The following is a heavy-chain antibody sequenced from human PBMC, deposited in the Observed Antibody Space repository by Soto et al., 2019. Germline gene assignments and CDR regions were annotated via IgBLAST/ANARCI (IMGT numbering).Heavy chain of an antibody. CDR3: AKDGPSITMVRGSRSRFDY. CDR1: GFTFSSYA. D-gene: IGHD3-10*01. V-gene: IGHV3-23*01. J-gene: IGHJ4*02. CDR2: ISGSGGST. Sequence: EVQLLESGGGLVQPGGSLRLSCAASGFTFSSYAMSWVRQAPGKGLEWVSAISGSGGSTYYADSVKGRFTISRDNSKNMLYLQMNSLRAEDTAVYYCAKDGPSITMVRGSRSRFDYWGQGTLVTVSS.